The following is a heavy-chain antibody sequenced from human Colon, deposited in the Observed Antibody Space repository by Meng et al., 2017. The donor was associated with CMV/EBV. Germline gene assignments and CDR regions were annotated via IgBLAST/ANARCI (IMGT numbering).Heavy chain of an antibody. J-gene: IGHJ5*01. D-gene: IGHD3-16*01. CDR1: GLTLRTCG. CDR2: ISGSGVTT. CDR3: AKGLGEIGGSSNVYHSAADS. Sequence: GGSLRLSCSASGLTLRTCGMRWVRQAPGKGLEWVAVISGSGVTTLYADSVKGRFTISRDNSKSTVYLQMNRLSGDDTAVYYCAKGLGEIGGSSNVYHSAADSWGQGTRVTVSS. V-gene: IGHV3-23*01.